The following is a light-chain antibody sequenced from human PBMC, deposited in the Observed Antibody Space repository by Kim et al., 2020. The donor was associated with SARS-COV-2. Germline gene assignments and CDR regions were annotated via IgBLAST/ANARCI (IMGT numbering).Light chain of an antibody. CDR3: QQYGSSPRT. J-gene: IGKJ1*01. CDR2: TAS. Sequence: SPGERATLSCMASQSVRGNYLAWYQLKPGQAPRLLIYTASNRATGIPDRFSGSGSGTDFTLSITRLEPEDFAVYYCQQYGSSPRTFGQGTKVDIK. CDR1: QSVRGNY. V-gene: IGKV3-20*01.